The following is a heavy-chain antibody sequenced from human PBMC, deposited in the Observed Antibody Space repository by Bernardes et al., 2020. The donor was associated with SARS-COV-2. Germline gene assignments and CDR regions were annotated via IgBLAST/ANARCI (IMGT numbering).Heavy chain of an antibody. CDR2: ISGRGGST. CDR1: GFTFSIYA. Sequence: GGSLRLSCTASGFTFSIYAMSWVRQAPGKGLEWVSAISGRGGSTCYADSVRGRFTSSRDNSKNTLYMQMNSLRAEDTAVYYCAKVIAAAGKGGVFDYYYGMDVWGQGTTVTVSS. J-gene: IGHJ6*02. V-gene: IGHV3-23*01. D-gene: IGHD6-13*01. CDR3: AKVIAAAGKGGVFDYYYGMDV.